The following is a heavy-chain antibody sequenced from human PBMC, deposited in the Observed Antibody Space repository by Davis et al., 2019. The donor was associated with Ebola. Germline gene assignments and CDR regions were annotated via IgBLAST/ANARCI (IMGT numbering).Heavy chain of an antibody. Sequence: AASVKVSCKASGYTFTNYYMHWVRQAPGQGLEWMGWMNPNSGNTGYAQKFQARVSMTRNTSISTAYMELNSLRSEDTAVYYCARGTRTLDIWGQGTMVTVSS. CDR2: MNPNSGNT. D-gene: IGHD3/OR15-3a*01. CDR3: ARGTRTLDI. J-gene: IGHJ3*02. V-gene: IGHV1-8*02. CDR1: GYTFTNYY.